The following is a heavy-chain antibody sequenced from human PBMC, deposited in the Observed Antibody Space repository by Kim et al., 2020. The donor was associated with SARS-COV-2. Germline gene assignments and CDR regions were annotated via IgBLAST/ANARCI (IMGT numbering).Heavy chain of an antibody. V-gene: IGHV4-39*01. D-gene: IGHD2-21*02. J-gene: IGHJ4*02. CDR3: ARLGGPYCGGDCYFPFDY. Sequence: KSRVTHSVDTSKNQFSLKLGSVTAADTAVYYCARLGGPYCGGDCYFPFDYWGQGTLVTVSS.